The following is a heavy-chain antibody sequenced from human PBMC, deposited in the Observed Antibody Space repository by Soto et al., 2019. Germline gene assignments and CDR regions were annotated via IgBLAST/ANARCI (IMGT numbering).Heavy chain of an antibody. D-gene: IGHD2-8*02. CDR3: ATHWTGVPRYYYGMDG. CDR1: GGTFSSYA. J-gene: IGHJ6*02. Sequence: QVQLVQSGAEVKKPASSVKVSCKASGGTFSSYAISWVRQAPGQGLEWMGGIIPIFGTADYAQKFQGRVTITADEXTXXAYMELSSLRSEDTAVYYCATHWTGVPRYYYGMDGWGQGTTVTVSS. V-gene: IGHV1-69*12. CDR2: IIPIFGTA.